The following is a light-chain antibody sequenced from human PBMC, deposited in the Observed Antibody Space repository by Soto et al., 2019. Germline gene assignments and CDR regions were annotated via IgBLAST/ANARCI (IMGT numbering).Light chain of an antibody. J-gene: IGKJ5*01. V-gene: IGKV3-11*01. CDR3: QQRSDWPQIT. Sequence: EIVLTLSPATLSLSPGERATLSCRASQSVSRDLAWYQQTPGQAPRLLIYDTSNRATGIPARFSGSGSGTDFTLIISSLEPEDFALYFCQQRSDWPQITFGQGTRLEIK. CDR2: DTS. CDR1: QSVSRD.